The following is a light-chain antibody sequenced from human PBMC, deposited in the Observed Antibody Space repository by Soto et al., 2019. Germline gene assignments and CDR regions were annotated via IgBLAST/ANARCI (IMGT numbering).Light chain of an antibody. CDR3: HQYNSGLLT. V-gene: IGKV3-15*01. Sequence: IVMTQSPATLSMSPGDRATLSCRARQSLATNMAWYQQKPGQAPRLLIYGASIRATVVPARFTGSGSGTEFTLTINSLQSEDFAVYYCHQYNSGLLTFGRGTSV. CDR1: QSLATN. J-gene: IGKJ4*02. CDR2: GAS.